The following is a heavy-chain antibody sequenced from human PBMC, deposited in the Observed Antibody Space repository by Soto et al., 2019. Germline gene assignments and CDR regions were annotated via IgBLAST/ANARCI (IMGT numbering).Heavy chain of an antibody. CDR3: ARGAYSTSYDFDS. D-gene: IGHD6-6*01. J-gene: IGHJ4*02. Sequence: QVQLQESGPGLVKPSQTLSLTCTVSGGSVSSGGYYWSWIRQHPGKGLEWVGYIYYSGSTYYNPSLKRRVTMSVDTSKNQFSLKLSSVTAADTVVYYCARGAYSTSYDFDSWGQGSLVTVSS. CDR1: GGSVSSGGYY. V-gene: IGHV4-31*03. CDR2: IYYSGST.